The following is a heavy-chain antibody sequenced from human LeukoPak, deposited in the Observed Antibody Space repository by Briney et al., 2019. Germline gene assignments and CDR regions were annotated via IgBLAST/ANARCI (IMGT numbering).Heavy chain of an antibody. CDR3: ARPRGRRENAFDI. CDR1: GGSISSYY. V-gene: IGHV4-4*09. Sequence: SETLSLTCTVSGGSISSYYWSWIRQPPGEGLEWIGYIYTSGSTNYNPSLKSRVTISVDTSKNQFSLKLSSVTAADTAVYYCARPRGRRENAFDIWGQGTMVTVSS. J-gene: IGHJ3*02. CDR2: IYTSGST. D-gene: IGHD1-26*01.